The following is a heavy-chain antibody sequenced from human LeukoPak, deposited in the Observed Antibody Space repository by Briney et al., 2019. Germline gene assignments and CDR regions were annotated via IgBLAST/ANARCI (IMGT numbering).Heavy chain of an antibody. CDR3: ARHYGSRDDFWSGYYNPVY. CDR1: GYSFTSYW. J-gene: IGHJ4*02. Sequence: GESLKISCKGSGYSFTSYWIGWVRQMPGKGLEWMGIIYPGDSDTRYSPSFQGQVTISADKSISTAYLQWSSLKASDTAMYYCARHYGSRDDFWSGYYNPVYWGQGTLVTVSS. CDR2: IYPGDSDT. D-gene: IGHD3-3*01. V-gene: IGHV5-51*01.